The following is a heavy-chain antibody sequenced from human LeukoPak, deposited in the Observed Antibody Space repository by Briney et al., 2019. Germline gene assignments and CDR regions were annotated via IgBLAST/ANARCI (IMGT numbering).Heavy chain of an antibody. CDR2: IYPADSDT. V-gene: IGHV5-51*01. CDR3: ARGGTGDNFDY. CDR1: GYSFTTYW. D-gene: IGHD7-27*01. Sequence: GESLKFSCKSSGYSFTTYWIGWVRQMPGKGLEWMGIIYPADSDTKYSPSFQGQVTISVDKSISIAYLQWSSLKASDTAIYYCARGGTGDNFDYWGQGTLVTVSS. J-gene: IGHJ4*02.